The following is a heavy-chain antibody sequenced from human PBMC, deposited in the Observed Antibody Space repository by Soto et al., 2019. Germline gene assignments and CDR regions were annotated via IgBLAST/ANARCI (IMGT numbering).Heavy chain of an antibody. CDR1: GFTFSSYA. J-gene: IGHJ3*02. Sequence: GGSLRLSCAASGFTFSSYAMSWVRQAPGKGLEWVSAISGSGGSTYYADSVKGRFTISRDNSKNTLYLQMNSLRAEDTAVYYCAKDSDHYDYIWGIYRTGEVGAFDIWGQGTMVTVSS. CDR2: ISGSGGST. CDR3: AKDSDHYDYIWGIYRTGEVGAFDI. V-gene: IGHV3-23*01. D-gene: IGHD3-16*02.